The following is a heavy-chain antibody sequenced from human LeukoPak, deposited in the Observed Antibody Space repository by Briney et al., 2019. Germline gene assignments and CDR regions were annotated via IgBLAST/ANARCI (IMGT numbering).Heavy chain of an antibody. CDR2: IKQDGSEK. CDR3: ARGQLYYDSSGFDY. Sequence: GGSLRLSCAASGFTFSNYWMSWVRQTPGKGLEWVANIKQDGSEKYYVDSVKGRFTISRDNGKNSLYLQMNSLRAEDTAVYYCARGQLYYDSSGFDYWGQGTLVTVSS. J-gene: IGHJ4*02. CDR1: GFTFSNYW. V-gene: IGHV3-7*01. D-gene: IGHD3-22*01.